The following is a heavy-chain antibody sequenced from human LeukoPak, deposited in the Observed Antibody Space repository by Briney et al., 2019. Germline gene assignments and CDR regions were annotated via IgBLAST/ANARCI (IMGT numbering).Heavy chain of an antibody. CDR1: GGSLSGYY. CDR2: INHSGST. Sequence: SETLSFTRAVYGGSLSGYYWSWIGQPPGKGLEWIGEINHSGSTNYIPSLKSRVTISVDTSKNQFSLKLSSVTAADTAVYYCARGRGYSYGWVYWGQGTLVTVSS. D-gene: IGHD5-18*01. J-gene: IGHJ4*02. CDR3: ARGRGYSYGWVY. V-gene: IGHV4-34*01.